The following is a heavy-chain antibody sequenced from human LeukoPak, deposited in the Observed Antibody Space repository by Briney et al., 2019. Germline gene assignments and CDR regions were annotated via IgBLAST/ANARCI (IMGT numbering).Heavy chain of an antibody. CDR2: INHSGST. D-gene: IGHD3-10*02. Sequence: PSETLSLTCDVYGGSFSGYYWSWIRQPPGKGLEWIGEINHSGSTNYNPSLKSRVTISVDTSKNQFSLKLSSVTAADTAVYYCARAYVARQPLRYWGQGTLVTVSS. CDR1: GGSFSGYY. CDR3: ARAYVARQPLRY. V-gene: IGHV4-34*01. J-gene: IGHJ4*02.